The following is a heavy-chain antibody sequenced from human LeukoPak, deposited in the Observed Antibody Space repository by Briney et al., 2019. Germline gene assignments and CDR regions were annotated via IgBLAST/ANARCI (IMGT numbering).Heavy chain of an antibody. V-gene: IGHV3-30*02. CDR2: IRYDGSNK. CDR1: GFTFSSYG. J-gene: IGHJ6*03. CDR3: ARDPTIYYYYYMDV. D-gene: IGHD1-1*01. Sequence: GGSLRLSCAASGFTFSSYGMHWVRQAPGKGLEWVAFIRYDGSNKYYADSVKGRFTISRDNAKNSLYLQMNSLRAEDTAVYYCARDPTIYYYYYMDVWGKGTTVTVSS.